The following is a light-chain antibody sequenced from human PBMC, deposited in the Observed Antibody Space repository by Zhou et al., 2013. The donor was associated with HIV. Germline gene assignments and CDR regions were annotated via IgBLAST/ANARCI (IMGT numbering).Light chain of an antibody. CDR2: GAS. CDR3: QQRSNWPRT. V-gene: IGKV3D-20*02. J-gene: IGKJ2*01. CDR1: QSVASTS. Sequence: EIVLTQSPGTLSLSPGERATLSCRASQSVASTSLTWYQKRPGQPPRLLIYGASSRAPGIPERFSGSGSGTDFTLTISTLEPEDFAVYYCQQRSNWPRTFGQGTKLEIK.